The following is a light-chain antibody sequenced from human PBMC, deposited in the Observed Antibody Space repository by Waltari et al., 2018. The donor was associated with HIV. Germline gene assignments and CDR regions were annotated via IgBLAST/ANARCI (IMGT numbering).Light chain of an antibody. CDR3: QSGDNSGPHVV. CDR2: RDT. Sequence: SYELTQPPSLSVSPGQTAGITCSGDVLSRQYSYWYRQKPGQAPGMVMYRDTERPSGIPGRFSDSKSGTTVTLTIGGVQAEDEADYYCQSGDNSGPHVVFGGGTTLTVL. V-gene: IGLV3-25*03. CDR1: VLSRQY. J-gene: IGLJ2*01.